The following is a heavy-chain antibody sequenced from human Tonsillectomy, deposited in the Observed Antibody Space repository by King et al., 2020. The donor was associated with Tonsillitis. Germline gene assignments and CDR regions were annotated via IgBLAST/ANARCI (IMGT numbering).Heavy chain of an antibody. J-gene: IGHJ4*02. CDR2: IKSKTDGGTT. CDR1: GFTFSNAW. D-gene: IGHD6-19*01. V-gene: IGHV3-15*01. CDR3: TTDGRGWYHKFGY. Sequence: VQLVESGGGLVKPGGSLRLSCAASGFTFSNAWMSWVRQAPGKGLEWVGRIKSKTDGGTTDYAAPVKGRFIMSRDDSKNTLYLQMNSLKTEDTAVYYCTTDGRGWYHKFGYWGQGTLVTVSS.